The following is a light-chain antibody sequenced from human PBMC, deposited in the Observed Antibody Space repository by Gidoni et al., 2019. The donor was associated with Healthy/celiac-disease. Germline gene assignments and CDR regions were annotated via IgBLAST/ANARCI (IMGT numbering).Light chain of an antibody. V-gene: IGKV3-15*01. J-gene: IGKJ4*01. CDR2: GAS. CDR1: QSVSIH. CDR3: QQYNNWPPLT. Sequence: EIVMTQSPATLSVTPGERATLSCRASQSVSIHLSWYQQKPGQAPRLLIYGASTRATGIPARFSGSGSGTEFTLTISSLQSEDFAVYYCQQYNNWPPLTFGGXTKVEI.